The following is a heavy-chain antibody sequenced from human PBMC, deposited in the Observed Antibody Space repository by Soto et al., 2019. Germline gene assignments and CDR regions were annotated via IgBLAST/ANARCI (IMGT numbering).Heavy chain of an antibody. CDR3: AKDQNVLRFLEWLTALDY. CDR2: ISSDERNK. D-gene: IGHD3-3*01. Sequence: PGGSLRLACAASGFTFSSHGMHWVRQAPGKGLEWVAVISSDERNKYYGDSVKGRFTISRDNSKNTLYLHMNSLRIEDTAVYYCAKDQNVLRFLEWLTALDYWGQGTPVTVSS. V-gene: IGHV3-30*18. J-gene: IGHJ4*02. CDR1: GFTFSSHG.